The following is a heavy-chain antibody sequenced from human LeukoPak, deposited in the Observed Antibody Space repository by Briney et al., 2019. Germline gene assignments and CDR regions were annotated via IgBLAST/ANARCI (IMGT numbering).Heavy chain of an antibody. CDR1: GGSFSGYY. V-gene: IGHV4-34*01. D-gene: IGHD6-13*01. Sequence: PSETLSLTCAVYGGSFSGYYWSWIRQPPGEVLEWIGEINHSGSTNYNPSLKSRVTISVDTSKNQFSLKLSSVTAADTAVYYCASLAAAGTPFDYWGQGTLVTVSS. CDR3: ASLAAAGTPFDY. J-gene: IGHJ4*02. CDR2: INHSGST.